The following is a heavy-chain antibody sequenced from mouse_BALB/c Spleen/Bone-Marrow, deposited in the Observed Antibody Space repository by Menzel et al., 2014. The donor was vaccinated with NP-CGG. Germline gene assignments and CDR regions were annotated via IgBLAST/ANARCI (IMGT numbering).Heavy chain of an antibody. D-gene: IGHD3-2*01. V-gene: IGHV1-67*01. CDR3: ARDISGYVRAMDY. CDR1: GYTFTDYA. J-gene: IGHJ4*01. CDR2: ISTYSGNT. Sequence: VQLQESGPELVSPGVSVKISCKASGYTFTDYAIHWVKQSHSKRLEWIGIISTYSGNTNYNQKFKGKATMTVDKSSSTDCMELARLTSEDSAIYYCARDISGYVRAMDYWGQGTSVTVSS.